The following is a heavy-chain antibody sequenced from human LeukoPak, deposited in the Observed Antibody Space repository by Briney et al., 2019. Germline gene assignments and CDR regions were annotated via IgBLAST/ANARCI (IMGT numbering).Heavy chain of an antibody. V-gene: IGHV4-34*01. D-gene: IGHD2-2*01. CDR2: INHSGST. CDR1: GGSFSDYY. J-gene: IGHJ4*02. Sequence: KPSETLSLTCAVYGGSFSDYYWSWIRQPPGKGLEWIGEINHSGSTNYNPSLKSRVTISVDTSKNQFSLKLSSVTAADTAVYYCARDRENIVLVPGAKRKTWYFDYWGQGTLVTVSS. CDR3: ARDRENIVLVPGAKRKTWYFDY.